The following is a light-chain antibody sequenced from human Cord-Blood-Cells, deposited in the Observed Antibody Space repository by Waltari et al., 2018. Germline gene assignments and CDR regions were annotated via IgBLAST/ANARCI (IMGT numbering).Light chain of an antibody. Sequence: DIVMTQTPLSLSVTPGQPASISCKSSQSLLHSNGKTYLYWYLQKPGQSPQLLIYEVSNRCSGVPDRLSGSGSATDFTLKISRVVADDVVVYYCMQSIQLPLTFGGGTKVEIK. CDR1: QSLLHSNGKTY. CDR3: MQSIQLPLT. J-gene: IGKJ4*01. V-gene: IGKV2D-29*02. CDR2: EVS.